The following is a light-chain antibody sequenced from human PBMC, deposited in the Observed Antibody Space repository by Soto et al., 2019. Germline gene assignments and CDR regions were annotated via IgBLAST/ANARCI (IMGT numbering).Light chain of an antibody. CDR1: QRGSGW. J-gene: IGKJ1*01. CDR2: DAS. Sequence: DIQMTQSPATLSASVGDTVTVTCRASQRGSGWLAWYHQKPCEAPKLLIYDASALPRGVPSSFSGSGSGTKFSLPIASLQPEDFATYYCHRYETCSGTFGPGNNV. CDR3: HRYETCSGT. V-gene: IGKV1-5*01.